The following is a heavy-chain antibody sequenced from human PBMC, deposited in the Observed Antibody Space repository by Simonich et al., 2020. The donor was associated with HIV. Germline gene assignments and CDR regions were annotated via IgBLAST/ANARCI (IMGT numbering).Heavy chain of an antibody. CDR3: ARRDRELILYFDY. CDR1: GGSFRGYY. CDR2: INHSGIT. D-gene: IGHD3-3*01. J-gene: IGHJ4*02. Sequence: QVQLQQWGAGLLKPSETLSLTCAVYGGSFRGYYWSWIRQPPGKGLEWIEEINHSGITNYKSSLNRRATISVDKSKNQFSLKLSSVTAADTAIYYCARRDRELILYFDYWGQGNLVTVSS. V-gene: IGHV4-34*01.